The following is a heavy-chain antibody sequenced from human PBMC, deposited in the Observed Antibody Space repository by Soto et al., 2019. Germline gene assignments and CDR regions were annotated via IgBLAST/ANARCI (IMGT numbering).Heavy chain of an antibody. CDR2: TNHSGST. CDR3: ARGSITIFGVVISGYYYMDV. V-gene: IGHV4-34*01. CDR1: GGSFSGYY. D-gene: IGHD3-3*01. J-gene: IGHJ6*03. Sequence: SETLSLTCAVYGGSFSGYYWSWIRQPPGKGLEWIGETNHSGSTNYNPSLKSRVTISVDTSKNQFSLKLSSVTAADTAVYYCARGSITIFGVVISGYYYMDVWGKGTTVTVSS.